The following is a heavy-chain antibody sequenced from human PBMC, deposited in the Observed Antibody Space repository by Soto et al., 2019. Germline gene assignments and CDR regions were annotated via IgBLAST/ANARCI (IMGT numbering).Heavy chain of an antibody. CDR1: GGTFSSYA. V-gene: IGHV1-69*12. J-gene: IGHJ4*02. CDR3: ARYRYGYSYFDY. CDR2: IIPFFGTA. D-gene: IGHD5-18*01. Sequence: QVQLVQSWAEVEKPGSSVKVSCKASGGTFSSYAISWVRQAPGQGLEWMGGIIPFFGTANYAQKFQGRVTITADESTSTAYMELSSLRSEDTAVYYCARYRYGYSYFDYWAQGTLVTVSS.